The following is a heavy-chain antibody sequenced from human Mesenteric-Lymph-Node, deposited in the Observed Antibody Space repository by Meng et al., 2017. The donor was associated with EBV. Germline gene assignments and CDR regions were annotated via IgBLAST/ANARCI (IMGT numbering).Heavy chain of an antibody. V-gene: IGHV4-34*01. D-gene: IGHD3-16*02. CDR1: GGSFSGYY. CDR2: STHKGIV. J-gene: IGHJ4*02. Sequence: QREEQQWGAGQLTPPAPLPLPCAFYGGSFSGYYWSCIRQAPGQGREWIGGSTHKGIVNYNPSLKSQVAISVDTFKNQFSLRLTSVTAADTAIYYCARIESIWGTYRKYYFDYWGQGTLVTVSS. CDR3: ARIESIWGTYRKYYFDY.